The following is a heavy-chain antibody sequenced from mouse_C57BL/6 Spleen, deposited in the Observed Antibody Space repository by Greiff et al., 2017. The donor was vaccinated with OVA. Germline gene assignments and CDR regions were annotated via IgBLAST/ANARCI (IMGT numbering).Heavy chain of an antibody. D-gene: IGHD2-9*01. J-gene: IGHJ3*01. CDR1: GYTFTSYW. CDR3: ATYDGYGTGFAY. CDR2: IYPSDSET. Sequence: QVQLQQPGAELVRPGSSVKLSCKASGYTFTSYWMDWVKQRPGQGLEWIGNIYPSDSETHYNQKFKDKATLTVDKSSSTAYMQLSSLTSEDSAVYYCATYDGYGTGFAYWGQGTLVTVAA. V-gene: IGHV1-61*01.